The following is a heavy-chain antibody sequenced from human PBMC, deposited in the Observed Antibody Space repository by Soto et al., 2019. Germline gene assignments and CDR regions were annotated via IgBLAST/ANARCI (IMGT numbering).Heavy chain of an antibody. CDR3: ARGGSYCTNGVCYMIYFDY. D-gene: IGHD2-8*01. CDR2: INAGNGNT. V-gene: IGHV1-3*01. J-gene: IGHJ4*02. Sequence: ASVKVSCKASGYTFTSYAMHWVRQAPGQRLEWMGWINAGNGNTKYSQKFQGRVTITRDTSASTAYMELSSLRSEDTAVYYCARGGSYCTNGVCYMIYFDYWGQGTLVTVS. CDR1: GYTFTSYA.